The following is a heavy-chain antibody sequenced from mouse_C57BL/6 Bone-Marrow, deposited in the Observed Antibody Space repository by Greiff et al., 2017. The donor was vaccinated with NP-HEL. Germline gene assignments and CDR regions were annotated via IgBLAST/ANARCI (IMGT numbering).Heavy chain of an antibody. CDR2: IDPEPGGT. D-gene: IGHD2-1*01. CDR1: GCTFTDYE. J-gene: IGHJ4*01. CDR3: TRDKGNYENAKEY. V-gene: IGHV1-15*01. Sequence: QVQLQQSGAELVRPGASVTLSCKASGCTFTDYEMHWVKQTPVHGLEWIGAIDPEPGGTAYIQQFKGKAILTADKSSSTAYMELRSLTSEDTADYNNTRDKGNYENAKEYWGQGTTVTVST.